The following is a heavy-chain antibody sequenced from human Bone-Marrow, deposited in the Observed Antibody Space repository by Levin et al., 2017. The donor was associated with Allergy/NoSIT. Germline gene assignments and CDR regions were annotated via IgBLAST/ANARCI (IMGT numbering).Heavy chain of an antibody. Sequence: GESLKISCKASGYTFTSYGISWVRQAPGQGLEWMGWISAYNGNTNYAQKLQGRVTMTTDTSTSTAYMELRSLRSDDTAVYYCASHSGYDSGMDVWGQGTTVTVSS. CDR3: ASHSGYDSGMDV. CDR2: ISAYNGNT. V-gene: IGHV1-18*01. D-gene: IGHD5-12*01. CDR1: GYTFTSYG. J-gene: IGHJ6*02.